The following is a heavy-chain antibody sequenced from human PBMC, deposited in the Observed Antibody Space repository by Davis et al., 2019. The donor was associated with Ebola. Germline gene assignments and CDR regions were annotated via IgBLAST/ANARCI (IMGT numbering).Heavy chain of an antibody. J-gene: IGHJ4*02. Sequence: GESLKISCAASGFTFSSYWMHWVRQAPGKGLVWVSRINSDGSSTSYADSVKGRFTISRDNSKNTLYLQMNSLRAEDTAVYYCALDIVLVVYAIPFDYWGQGTLVTASS. D-gene: IGHD2-8*02. V-gene: IGHV3-74*01. CDR1: GFTFSSYW. CDR2: INSDGSST. CDR3: ALDIVLVVYAIPFDY.